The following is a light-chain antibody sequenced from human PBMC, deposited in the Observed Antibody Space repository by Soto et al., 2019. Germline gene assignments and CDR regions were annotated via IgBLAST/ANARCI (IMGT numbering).Light chain of an antibody. CDR1: QGISSY. Sequence: DIQLTQSPSFLSASVGDRVTITCRASQGISSYLAWYQQTPGKAPKLLIYASSTLQSGVPSRFRGSGSGTEFTLTSHSLQPEDFATYYCQQLNTFPVTFGQGTRLDI. CDR2: ASS. J-gene: IGKJ5*01. V-gene: IGKV1-9*01. CDR3: QQLNTFPVT.